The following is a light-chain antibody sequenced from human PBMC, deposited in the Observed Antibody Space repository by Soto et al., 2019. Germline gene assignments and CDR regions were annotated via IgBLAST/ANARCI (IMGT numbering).Light chain of an antibody. CDR1: QGISTY. CDR3: TNYHGAPWT. Sequence: DIQMTQSPSSLSASVGDRVTITCRASQGISTYLVWYQHKPGTVPKLLIFAASTLQSGVPSRFSGSGSGTDFTLTIISLQPADVATYYCTNYHGAPWTFGQGTTVEIK. V-gene: IGKV1-27*01. CDR2: AAS. J-gene: IGKJ1*01.